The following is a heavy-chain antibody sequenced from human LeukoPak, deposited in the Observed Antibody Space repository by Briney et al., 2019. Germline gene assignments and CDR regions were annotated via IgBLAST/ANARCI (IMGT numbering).Heavy chain of an antibody. CDR2: ISGSGGST. V-gene: IGHV3-23*01. CDR1: GFTFSSYA. J-gene: IGHJ4*02. Sequence: PGGSLRLSCAASGFTFSSYAMSWVRQAPGKGLEWVSAISGSGGSTYYADSVKGRFTISRDNSKNTLYLQMNSLRAEDTAVYYCARLYDGSGYHANHFDYWGQGALVTVSS. CDR3: ARLYDGSGYHANHFDY. D-gene: IGHD3-22*01.